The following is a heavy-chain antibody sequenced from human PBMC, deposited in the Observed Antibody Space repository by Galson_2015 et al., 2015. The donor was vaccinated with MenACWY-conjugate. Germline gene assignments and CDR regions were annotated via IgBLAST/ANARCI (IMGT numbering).Heavy chain of an antibody. J-gene: IGHJ5*02. V-gene: IGHV4-59*01. CDR3: ARGWGWLPES. CDR2: IHYSGST. D-gene: IGHD2-15*01. Sequence: LTCSVSGGSLSASYWKWIRQPPGEGLEWIGHIHYSGSTNYNPSLKSRVLISIDTSKNQFSLRLSSVTAADTAVYYCARGWGWLPESWGQGTLVTVSS. CDR1: GGSLSASY.